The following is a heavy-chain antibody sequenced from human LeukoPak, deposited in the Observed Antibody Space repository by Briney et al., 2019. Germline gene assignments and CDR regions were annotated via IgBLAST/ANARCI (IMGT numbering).Heavy chain of an antibody. CDR3: ARLSPRYCSSTSCYRSPVDP. CDR1: GYSFTSYW. CDR2: IYPGDSDT. J-gene: IGHJ5*02. D-gene: IGHD2-2*01. V-gene: IGHV5-51*01. Sequence: GESLKISCKGSGYSFTSYWIGWVRQMPGKGLEWVGIIYPGDSDTRYSPSFQGQVTISADKSISTAYLQWSSLKASDTAMYYCARLSPRYCSSTSCYRSPVDPWGQGTLVTVSS.